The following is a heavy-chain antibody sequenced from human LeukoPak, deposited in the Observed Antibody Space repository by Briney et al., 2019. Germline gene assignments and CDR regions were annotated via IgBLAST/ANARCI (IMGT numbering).Heavy chain of an antibody. V-gene: IGHV3-30*02. Sequence: GGSLRLSCAASGFTFSASGMNWVRQAPGQGLEGVAFIRDDGTNEYYTDSVKGRFTISRDNSKNTLYLQMNSLRAEDTAVYYCAKCTRGAKGFDYWGQGTLVTVSS. CDR2: IRDDGTNE. J-gene: IGHJ4*02. CDR1: GFTFSASG. D-gene: IGHD4/OR15-4a*01. CDR3: AKCTRGAKGFDY.